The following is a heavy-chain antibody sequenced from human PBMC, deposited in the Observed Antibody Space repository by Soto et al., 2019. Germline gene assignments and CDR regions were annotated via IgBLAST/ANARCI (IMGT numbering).Heavy chain of an antibody. J-gene: IGHJ4*02. CDR2: IYYSGST. CDR1: GGSISSYY. D-gene: IGHD3-10*01. CDR3: ARAPRGNYGYPSYFDY. V-gene: IGHV4-59*01. Sequence: SETLSLTCTVSGGSISSYYWSWIRQPPGKGLEWIGYIYYSGSTNYNPSLKSRVTISVDTSKNQFSLKLSSVTAADTAVYYCARAPRGNYGYPSYFDYRAQRTLVTVSS.